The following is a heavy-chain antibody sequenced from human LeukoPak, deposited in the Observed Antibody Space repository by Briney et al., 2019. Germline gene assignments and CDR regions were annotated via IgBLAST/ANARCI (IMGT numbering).Heavy chain of an antibody. V-gene: IGHV1-46*01. CDR1: GYSFTTYY. CDR2: IKPSGGST. D-gene: IGHD6-19*01. Sequence: ASVKVSCKASGYSFTTYYMHWVRQAPGQGLEWMGIIKPSGGSTSYAQKFQDRVTMTRDTSTSTVYMELSSLRSEDTAVYYCARVNDSDWYFDYWGQGTLVTVSS. CDR3: ARVNDSDWYFDY. J-gene: IGHJ4*02.